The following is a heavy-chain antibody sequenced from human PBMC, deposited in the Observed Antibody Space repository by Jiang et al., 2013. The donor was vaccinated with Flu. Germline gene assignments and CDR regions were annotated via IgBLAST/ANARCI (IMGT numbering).Heavy chain of an antibody. CDR2: ITGGGGST. D-gene: IGHD2-2*01. V-gene: IGHV3-23*01. CDR1: GFTFSNYA. J-gene: IGHJ5*02. CDR3: AKVGGNVVIPGLFDP. Sequence: GLVQPGGSLRLSCAASGFTFSNYAMTWVRQAPGKGLEWVSAITGGGGSTYYADSVKGRFTLSRDNSKNTLYLQVNNLRAEDTAVYYCAKVGGNVVIPGLFDPWGQGTLVTVSP.